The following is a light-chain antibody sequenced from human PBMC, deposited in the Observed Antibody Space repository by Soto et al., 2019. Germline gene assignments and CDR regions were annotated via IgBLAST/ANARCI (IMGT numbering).Light chain of an antibody. CDR2: DVS. V-gene: IGLV2-11*01. CDR3: CSYAGSYTYV. Sequence: QSALPQPRSVSGSPGQSVTISFTGTSSDVGGYNYVSWYQQHPGKAPKLMIDDVSKRPSGVPDRYSGSKSGNTASVTISGLQAEDEADYYCCSYAGSYTYVFGTGTKLTVL. J-gene: IGLJ1*01. CDR1: SSDVGGYNY.